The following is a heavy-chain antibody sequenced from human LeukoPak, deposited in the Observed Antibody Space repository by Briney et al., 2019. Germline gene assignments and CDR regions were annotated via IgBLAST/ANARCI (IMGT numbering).Heavy chain of an antibody. Sequence: SETLSLTCTASGGSISSYYWSWIRQPPGKGLEWIGYIYYSGSTNYNPSLKSRVTISVDTSKNQFSLKLSSVTAADTAVYYCARRYGSGSSGTFDYWGQGTLVTVSS. CDR1: GGSISSYY. V-gene: IGHV4-59*01. J-gene: IGHJ4*02. CDR2: IYYSGST. CDR3: ARRYGSGSSGTFDY. D-gene: IGHD3-10*01.